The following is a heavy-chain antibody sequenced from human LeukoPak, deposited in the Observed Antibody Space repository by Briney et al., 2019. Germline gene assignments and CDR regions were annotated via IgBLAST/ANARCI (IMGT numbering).Heavy chain of an antibody. CDR2: ISGSGGST. J-gene: IGHJ4*02. V-gene: IGHV3-23*01. Sequence: GGSLRLSSAASAFAFSGYAMSGVRQAPGKGLEWFSAISGSGGSTYYADSVKGRFTISRDNSKNTLYLQMNSLRAEDTAVYYCASLSNYGGSWDYWGQGTLVTVSS. CDR1: AFAFSGYA. D-gene: IGHD4-23*01. CDR3: ASLSNYGGSWDY.